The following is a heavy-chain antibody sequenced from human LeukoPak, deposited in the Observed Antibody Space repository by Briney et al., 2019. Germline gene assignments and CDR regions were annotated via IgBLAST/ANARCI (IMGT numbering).Heavy chain of an antibody. CDR3: ATRLRNHFDY. J-gene: IGHJ4*02. V-gene: IGHV3-23*01. D-gene: IGHD5-12*01. CDR1: GFTFSSYE. CDR2: ISDNAHGADT. Sequence: GGSLRLSCAASGFTFSSYEMNWVRQAPGKGLEWVSTISDNAHGADTHYADSVKGRFTISRDDSQNTLYLQMNSLRADDTAVYFCATRLRNHFDYWGQGTQVTVSS.